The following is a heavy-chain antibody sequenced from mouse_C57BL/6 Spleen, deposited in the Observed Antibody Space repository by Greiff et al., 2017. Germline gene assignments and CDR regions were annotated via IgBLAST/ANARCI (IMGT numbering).Heavy chain of an antibody. CDR2: ISSGSSTI. V-gene: IGHV5-17*01. CDR3: AREDYDEDYAMDY. D-gene: IGHD2-4*01. CDR1: GFTFSDYG. Sequence: EVHLVESGGGLVKPGGSLKLSCAASGFTFSDYGMHWVRQAPEKGLEWVAYISSGSSTIYYADTVKGRFTISRDNAKNTLFLQMTSLRSEDTAMYYCAREDYDEDYAMDYWGQGTSVTVSS. J-gene: IGHJ4*01.